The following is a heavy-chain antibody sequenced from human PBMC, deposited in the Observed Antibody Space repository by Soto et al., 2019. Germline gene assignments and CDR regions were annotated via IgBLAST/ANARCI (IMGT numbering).Heavy chain of an antibody. Sequence: SVKVSCKASGYMFTNYAMHWVRQAPGQRLEWMGWINPGNGDTKYSQKFQGRVTITRDTSASTAYMELSSLRSEDTAVYYCAREYITMVRGVIDYYYYGMDVWGQGTTVTVSS. CDR2: INPGNGDT. CDR1: GYMFTNYA. D-gene: IGHD3-10*01. CDR3: AREYITMVRGVIDYYYYGMDV. J-gene: IGHJ6*02. V-gene: IGHV1-3*01.